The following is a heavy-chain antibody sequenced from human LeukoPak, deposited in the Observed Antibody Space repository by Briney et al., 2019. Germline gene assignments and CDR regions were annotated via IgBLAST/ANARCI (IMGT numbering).Heavy chain of an antibody. Sequence: SETLSLTCTVSGGSISSYYWSWIRQPPGKGLEWIGYIYYSGSTNYNPSLKSRVTISVDTSKNQFSLKLSSVTAADTAVYYCARERGIAVAGNFDYWGQGTLVTVSS. V-gene: IGHV4-59*01. J-gene: IGHJ4*02. D-gene: IGHD6-19*01. CDR2: IYYSGST. CDR3: ARERGIAVAGNFDY. CDR1: GGSISSYY.